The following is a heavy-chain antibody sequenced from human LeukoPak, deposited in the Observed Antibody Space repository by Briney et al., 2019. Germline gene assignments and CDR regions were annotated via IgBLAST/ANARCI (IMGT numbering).Heavy chain of an antibody. CDR2: MNPNSGNT. CDR1: GYTFTSYD. V-gene: IGHV1-8*01. Sequence: ASVKVSCKASGYTFTSYDINWVRQATGQGLEWMGWMNPNSGNTGYAQKFQGRVTMTRNTSISTAYMELSSLRSEDTAVYYCARGGVSSYYYYYMDVWGKGTTVTVSS. D-gene: IGHD2-2*01. CDR3: ARGGVSSYYYYYMDV. J-gene: IGHJ6*03.